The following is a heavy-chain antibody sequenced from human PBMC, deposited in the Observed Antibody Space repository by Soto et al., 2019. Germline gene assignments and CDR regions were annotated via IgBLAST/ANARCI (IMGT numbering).Heavy chain of an antibody. CDR1: GFTFTRYS. Sequence: PGGSLRLSCAASGFTFTRYSMNWVRQAPGKGLEWVSYIGPYGNSIYYADSVKGRFTISRDDATKSLHLHMNSLRTDDTAVYYCARDDHTYGVYWGQGTPVTVSS. CDR3: ARDDHTYGVY. CDR2: IGPYGNSI. D-gene: IGHD2-21*01. V-gene: IGHV3-48*04. J-gene: IGHJ4*02.